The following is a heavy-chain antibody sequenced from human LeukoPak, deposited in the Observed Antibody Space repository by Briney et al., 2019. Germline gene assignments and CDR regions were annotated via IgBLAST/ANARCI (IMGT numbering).Heavy chain of an antibody. V-gene: IGHV1-46*01. Sequence: ASVKVSCKASGYSFTSHYMHWVRQAPGQGLEWMGLINPSGSSTLYAQKFQGRVTMTRDMSTTTDYMELSSLRFEDTAVYYCARDNSVGDIAWWFDPWGQGTLVTVPS. CDR3: ARDNSVGDIAWWFDP. CDR2: INPSGSST. J-gene: IGHJ5*02. CDR1: GYSFTSHY. D-gene: IGHD3-16*02.